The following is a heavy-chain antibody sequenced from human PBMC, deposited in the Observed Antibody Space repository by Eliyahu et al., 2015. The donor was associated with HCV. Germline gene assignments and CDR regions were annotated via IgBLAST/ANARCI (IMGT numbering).Heavy chain of an antibody. Sequence: QVQLQESGPGLVKPSETLSLTCTVSGGSISSYYWSWIRQPPGKGLEWIGYIYYSGSTNYNPSLKSRVTISVDTSKNQFSLKLSSVTAADTAVYYCARAEVVPAASLNWFDPWGQGTLVTVSS. CDR3: ARAEVVPAASLNWFDP. CDR2: IYYSGST. J-gene: IGHJ5*02. V-gene: IGHV4-59*01. CDR1: GGSISSYY. D-gene: IGHD2-2*01.